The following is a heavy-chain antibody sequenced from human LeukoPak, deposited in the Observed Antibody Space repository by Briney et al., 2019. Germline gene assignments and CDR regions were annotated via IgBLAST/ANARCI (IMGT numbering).Heavy chain of an antibody. J-gene: IGHJ4*02. Sequence: SVKVSCTASGGTFGSYAISWVRQAPGQGLEWMGGIIPIFGTANYAQKFQGRVTITADESTSTAYMELSSLRSEDTAVYYCARNYGRSITPSRYWGQGTLVTVSS. CDR3: ARNYGRSITPSRY. CDR1: GGTFGSYA. CDR2: IIPIFGTA. D-gene: IGHD3-3*02. V-gene: IGHV1-69*13.